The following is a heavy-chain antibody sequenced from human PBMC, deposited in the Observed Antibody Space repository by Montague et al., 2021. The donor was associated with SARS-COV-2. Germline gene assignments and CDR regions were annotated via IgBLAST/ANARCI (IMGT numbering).Heavy chain of an antibody. Sequence: TLSLTCTVSGGSVATGKYFWNWIRQPAGKGLEWIGRVYTSGSTTYIPSLNSRHTISLDTSKNRFSLNLSSVTATDTAVYYCARSSGGSYPGLFDSWGQGTLVTVSS. J-gene: IGHJ4*02. V-gene: IGHV4-61*02. CDR2: VYTSGST. D-gene: IGHD1-26*01. CDR1: GGSVATGKYF. CDR3: ARSSGGSYPGLFDS.